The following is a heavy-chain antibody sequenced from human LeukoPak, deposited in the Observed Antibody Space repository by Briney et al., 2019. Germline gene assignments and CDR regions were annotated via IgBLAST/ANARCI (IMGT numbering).Heavy chain of an antibody. D-gene: IGHD3-10*01. J-gene: IGHJ3*02. CDR2: IFYSGST. CDR1: GGSFSGYY. Sequence: TSETLSLTCAVYGGSFSGYYWTWIRQPPGKGLEWIGNIFYSGSTYYSPSLKSRVTISLDTSRNQFSLKLNSVTAADTAVYYCAKSNGYGLVDIWGQGTMVTVSS. V-gene: IGHV4-34*12. CDR3: AKSNGYGLVDI.